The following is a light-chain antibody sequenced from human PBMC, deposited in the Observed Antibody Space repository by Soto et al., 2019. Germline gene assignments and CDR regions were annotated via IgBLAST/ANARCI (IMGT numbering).Light chain of an antibody. CDR1: QSVSSN. J-gene: IGKJ2*01. CDR3: QQYNNWTPGYT. V-gene: IGKV3-15*01. Sequence: EIVMPQSPATLSVSPGERATLSCRASQSVSSNLALYQQKPGQAPRLLIYGASTRSTGIPARFSGRESGTEFHLTISSLQSEDFAVYYCQQYNNWTPGYTFGQGTKLEIK. CDR2: GAS.